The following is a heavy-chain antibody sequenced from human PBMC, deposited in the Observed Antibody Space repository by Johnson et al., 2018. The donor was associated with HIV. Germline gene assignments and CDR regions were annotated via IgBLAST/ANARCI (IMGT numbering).Heavy chain of an antibody. Sequence: QMLLVESGGGLVQSGGSLRLACVASGFIVGTKYMSWVRQAPGKGLEWVAFIRYDGSNKYYADSVKGRFTISRDNSKNTLYLQMNSLRAEDTALYYCARDIFYTDTAFDIWGQGTMVTVSS. J-gene: IGHJ3*02. V-gene: IGHV3-30*02. CDR3: ARDIFYTDTAFDI. CDR2: IRYDGSNK. CDR1: GFIVGTKY.